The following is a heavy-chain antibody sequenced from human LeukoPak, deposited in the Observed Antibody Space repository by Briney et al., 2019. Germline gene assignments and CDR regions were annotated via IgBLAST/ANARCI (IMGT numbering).Heavy chain of an antibody. CDR1: GGSISSYY. CDR3: ARVSSSWPHYYYYMDV. Sequence: SETLSLTCTVSGGSISSYYWSWIRQPPGKGLEWIGYIYYSGSTNYNPSLKSRVTISVDTSKNQFSLKLSSVTAADTAVYYCARVSSSWPHYYYYMDVWGKGTTVTVSS. D-gene: IGHD6-13*01. J-gene: IGHJ6*03. CDR2: IYYSGST. V-gene: IGHV4-59*01.